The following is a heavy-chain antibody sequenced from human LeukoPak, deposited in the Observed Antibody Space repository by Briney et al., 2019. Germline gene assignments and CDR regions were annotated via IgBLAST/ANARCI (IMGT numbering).Heavy chain of an antibody. J-gene: IGHJ1*01. CDR3: AKPSSSWTYIAEYFQH. Sequence: GSLRLSCAASGFTFSSYAMSWVRQAPGKGLERVSAISGSGGSTYYADSVKGRFTISRDNSKNTLYLQMNSLRAEDTAVYYCAKPSSSWTYIAEYFQHWGQGTLVTVSS. D-gene: IGHD6-13*01. CDR2: ISGSGGST. V-gene: IGHV3-23*01. CDR1: GFTFSSYA.